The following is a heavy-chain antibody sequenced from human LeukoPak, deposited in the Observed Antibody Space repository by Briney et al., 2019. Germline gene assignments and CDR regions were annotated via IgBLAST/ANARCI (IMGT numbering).Heavy chain of an antibody. CDR1: GGSISSSSYY. CDR3: ATYSSLQLDYGMDV. Sequence: SETLSLTCTVSGGSISSSSYYWGWIRQPPGKGLEWIGSIYYSGSTYYNPSLKSRVTISVDTSKNQFSLKLSSVTAADTAAYYCATYSSLQLDYGMDVWGQGTTVTVSS. D-gene: IGHD5-18*01. J-gene: IGHJ6*02. V-gene: IGHV4-39*07. CDR2: IYYSGST.